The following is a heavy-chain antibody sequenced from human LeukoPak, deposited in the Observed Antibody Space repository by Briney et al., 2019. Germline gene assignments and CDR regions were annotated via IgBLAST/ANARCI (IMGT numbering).Heavy chain of an antibody. J-gene: IGHJ4*02. Sequence: GGSLRLSCAASGFTFSSYSMNLVRQAPGKGLEWTSYISSSSSTIYYADSVKGRFTISRDNAKNSLYLQMNSLRAEDTAVYYCARDQVVTTVTTTFDYWGQGTLVTVSS. CDR3: ARDQVVTTVTTTFDY. CDR2: ISSSSSTI. V-gene: IGHV3-48*01. D-gene: IGHD4-11*01. CDR1: GFTFSSYS.